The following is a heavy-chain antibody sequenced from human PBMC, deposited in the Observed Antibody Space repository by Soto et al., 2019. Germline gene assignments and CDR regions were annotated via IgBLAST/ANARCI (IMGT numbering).Heavy chain of an antibody. D-gene: IGHD3-3*01. CDR2: IRSKAYGGTT. V-gene: IGHV3-49*03. CDR3: TSTERNQIWSGYRYYYYYMDV. J-gene: IGHJ6*03. Sequence: GGSLRLSCTGSGFTFGDYAMSWFRQAPGKGLEWVGFIRSKAYGGTTEYAASVEGRFTISRDDSKSIAYLQMISLKTEDTAVFYCTSTERNQIWSGYRYYYYYMDVWGKGTTVTVSS. CDR1: GFTFGDYA.